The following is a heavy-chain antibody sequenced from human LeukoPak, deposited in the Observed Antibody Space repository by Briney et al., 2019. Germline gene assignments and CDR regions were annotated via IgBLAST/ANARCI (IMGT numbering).Heavy chain of an antibody. V-gene: IGHV1-69*05. D-gene: IGHD5-24*01. J-gene: IGHJ4*02. CDR1: GGTFSSYA. CDR2: IIPIFGTA. CDR3: ARSTSGWLQYFDY. Sequence: ASVKVSCKASGGTFSSYAISWVRQAPGQGLEWMGGIIPIFGTANYAQKFQGRVTITTDESTSTAYMELSSLRSEDTAVYYCARSTSGWLQYFDYWGQGTLVTVSS.